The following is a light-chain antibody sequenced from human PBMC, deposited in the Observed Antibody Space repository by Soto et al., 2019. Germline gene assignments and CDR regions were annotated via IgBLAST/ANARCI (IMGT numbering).Light chain of an antibody. CDR1: QSISSW. J-gene: IGKJ4*01. CDR3: QQRSNWPLT. V-gene: IGKV1-5*01. CDR2: DAS. Sequence: DIQMTQSPSTLSASVGDRVTITCRASQSISSWLAWYQQKPGKAPKLLIYDASSMDSGIPARFSGSGSGTDFTLTISSLEPEDFAVYYCQQRSNWPLTFGGGTKVDIK.